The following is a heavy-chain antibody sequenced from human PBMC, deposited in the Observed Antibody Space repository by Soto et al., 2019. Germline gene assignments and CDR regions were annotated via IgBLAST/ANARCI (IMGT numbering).Heavy chain of an antibody. V-gene: IGHV1-2*02. J-gene: IGHJ6*02. Sequence: AASVKVSCKASGYTFTGYYMHWVRQAPGQGLEWMGWINPNSGGTNYAQKFQGRVTMTRDTSISTAYMELSRLRPDDTAVYYCASSLRNYYYYGMDVWGQGTTVTVSS. CDR2: INPNSGGT. D-gene: IGHD4-17*01. CDR1: GYTFTGYY. CDR3: ASSLRNYYYYGMDV.